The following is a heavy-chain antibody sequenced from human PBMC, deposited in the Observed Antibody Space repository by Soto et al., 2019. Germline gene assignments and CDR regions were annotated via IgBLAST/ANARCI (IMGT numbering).Heavy chain of an antibody. J-gene: IGHJ5*02. CDR2: INHSGGT. CDR1: GGSFSGYY. D-gene: IGHD3-3*01. V-gene: IGHV4-34*01. CDR3: ARGSPLSYYEFWSGYGTANWFDP. Sequence: SETLSLTCAVYGGSFSGYYWSWIRQPPGKGLEWIGEINHSGGTKYNPSLKSRVPISVDTSKNQFSLKLRSVNAAYSAVYYCARGSPLSYYEFWSGYGTANWFDPWGQGTLVTVSS.